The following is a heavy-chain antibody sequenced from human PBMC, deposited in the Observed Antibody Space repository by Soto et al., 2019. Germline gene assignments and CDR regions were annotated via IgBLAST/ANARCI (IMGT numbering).Heavy chain of an antibody. CDR2: IIPILGTT. V-gene: IGHV1-69*12. J-gene: IGHJ6*02. Sequence: QVQLVQSGAGVKKPGSSVKVSCKPSGGTFNTYAINWVRQAPGQGLEWMGGIIPILGTTKYAQKLQDRVTITGDESTRPAYMELASLRSDDTAGYYCARNRGYIFVENGLDVWGQGTRVTVSS. D-gene: IGHD5-18*01. CDR1: GGTFNTYA. CDR3: ARNRGYIFVENGLDV.